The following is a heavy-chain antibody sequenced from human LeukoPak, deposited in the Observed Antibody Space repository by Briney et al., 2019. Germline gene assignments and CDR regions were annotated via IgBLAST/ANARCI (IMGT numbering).Heavy chain of an antibody. V-gene: IGHV4-39*07. D-gene: IGHD2-15*01. J-gene: IGHJ6*03. CDR1: GGSIRSSSYY. CDR3: ARGYCSGGSCYSYYYYNYMDV. CDR2: IYYNGGT. Sequence: SETLSLTCTASGGSIRSSSYYWGWIRQPPGKGLEWIGSIYYNGGTYYNPSLKSRVTISVDTSKNQFSLKLSAVTAADTAVYYCARGYCSGGSCYSYYYYNYMDVWGKGTTVTVSS.